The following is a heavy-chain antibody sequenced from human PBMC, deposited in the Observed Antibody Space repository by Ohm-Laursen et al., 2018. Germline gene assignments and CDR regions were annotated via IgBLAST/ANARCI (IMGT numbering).Heavy chain of an antibody. V-gene: IGHV3-21*01. CDR2: ISSSSSYI. CDR1: GFTFSSYS. CDR3: ALSGALHLNWFDP. D-gene: IGHD2-8*02. Sequence: SLRLSCSASGFTFSSYSMNWVRQAPGKGLEWVSSISSSSSYIYYADSVKGRFTISRDNAKNSLYLQMNSLRAEDTAVYYCALSGALHLNWFDPWGQGTLVTVSS. J-gene: IGHJ5*02.